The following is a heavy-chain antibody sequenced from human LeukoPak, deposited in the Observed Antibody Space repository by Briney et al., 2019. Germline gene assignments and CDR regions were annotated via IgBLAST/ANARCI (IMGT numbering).Heavy chain of an antibody. CDR3: ARVRSPGDYMDV. CDR2: IYYSGST. J-gene: IGHJ6*03. V-gene: IGHV4-59*01. CDR1: GDSISSYY. Sequence: PSETLSLTCTVSGDSISSYYWSWIRQPPGKGLEWIGYIYYSGSTNYNPSLKSRVTISVDTSKNQFSLKLSSVTAADTAVYYCARVRSPGDYMDVWGKGTTVTVSS. D-gene: IGHD3-3*01.